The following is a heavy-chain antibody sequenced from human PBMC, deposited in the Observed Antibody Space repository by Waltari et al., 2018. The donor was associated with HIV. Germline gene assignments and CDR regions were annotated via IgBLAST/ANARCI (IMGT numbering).Heavy chain of an antibody. V-gene: IGHV4-4*07. CDR3: ARGLRLGELSLYKYAFDI. J-gene: IGHJ3*02. CDR2: IYTSGST. D-gene: IGHD3-16*02. CDR1: GGSISSYY. Sequence: QVQLEESGPGLVKPSETLSLTCTVSGGSISSYYWSWIRLPAEKGLEWIGRIYTSGSTNYNPSLKSRVTLSVDTSMNQFSLKLSSVTAADTAVYYCARGLRLGELSLYKYAFDIWGQGTMVTVSS.